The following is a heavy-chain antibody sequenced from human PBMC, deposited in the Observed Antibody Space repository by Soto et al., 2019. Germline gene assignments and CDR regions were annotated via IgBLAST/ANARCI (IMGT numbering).Heavy chain of an antibody. CDR3: ARDPNKYLQEGYYFDY. CDR1: GYTFTSYA. J-gene: IGHJ4*02. CDR2: INAGNGNT. D-gene: IGHD2-2*01. Sequence: ASVKVSCKASGYTFTSYAMHWVRQAPGQRLEWMGWINAGNGNTKYSQKFQGRVTITRDTSASTAYMELSSLRSEDTAVYYCARDPNKYLQEGYYFDYWGQGTLVTVSA. V-gene: IGHV1-3*01.